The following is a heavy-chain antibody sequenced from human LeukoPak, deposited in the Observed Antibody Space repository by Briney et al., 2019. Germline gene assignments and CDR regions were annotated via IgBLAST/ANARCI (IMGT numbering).Heavy chain of an antibody. J-gene: IGHJ4*02. D-gene: IGHD4-11*01. Sequence: SETLSLTCTVSGGSISSSSYYWGWIRQPPGKGLEWIGSIYYSGSTYYNPSLKSRVTISVDTSKNQFSLKLSSVTAADTAVYYCARAMTTVINSFDYWGQGTLVTVSS. CDR1: GGSISSSSYY. V-gene: IGHV4-39*01. CDR3: ARAMTTVINSFDY. CDR2: IYYSGST.